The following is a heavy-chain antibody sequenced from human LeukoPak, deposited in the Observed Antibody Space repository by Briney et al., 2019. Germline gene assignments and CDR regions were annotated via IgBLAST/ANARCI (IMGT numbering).Heavy chain of an antibody. D-gene: IGHD6-19*01. CDR3: AKDLSSGSFRDGFDI. V-gene: IGHV3-9*03. CDR1: GFTFDDYA. CDR2: TSWNSGSI. J-gene: IGHJ3*02. Sequence: SLRLSCAASGFTFDDYAMHWVRQAPGKGLEWVSGTSWNSGSIGYADSVKGRFTISRDNAKNSLYLQMNSLRAEDMALYYCAKDLSSGSFRDGFDIWGQGTMITVSS.